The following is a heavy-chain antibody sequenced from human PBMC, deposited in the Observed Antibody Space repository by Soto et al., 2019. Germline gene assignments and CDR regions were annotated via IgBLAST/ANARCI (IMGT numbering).Heavy chain of an antibody. CDR1: GGSISSSSYY. D-gene: IGHD5-12*01. J-gene: IGHJ6*02. V-gene: IGHV4-39*01. Sequence: QLQLQESGPGLVKPSETLSLTCTVSGGSISSSSYYWGWIRQPPGKGLEWIGSIYYSGSTYYNPSLKSRVPISVDTSKNQFSLKLSSVTAADTAVYYCARRGYSGYDYFWSGSYGMDVWGQGTTVTVSS. CDR2: IYYSGST. CDR3: ARRGYSGYDYFWSGSYGMDV.